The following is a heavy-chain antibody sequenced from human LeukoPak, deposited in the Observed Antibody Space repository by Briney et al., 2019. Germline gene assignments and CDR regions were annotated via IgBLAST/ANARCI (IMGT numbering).Heavy chain of an antibody. CDR3: ARGRKITMFGVVGGAFDL. V-gene: IGHV1-2*02. J-gene: IGHJ3*01. D-gene: IGHD3-3*01. CDR2: ISPKSGET. Sequence: ASVKVSCKASGYTFTGHYIHWVRQAPGQGLEWMGLISPKSGETSYSQELQGRVTMTRDTSSSTAYMDLTWLKSDDTAVYYCARGRKITMFGVVGGAFDLWGQGTVVTVSS. CDR1: GYTFTGHY.